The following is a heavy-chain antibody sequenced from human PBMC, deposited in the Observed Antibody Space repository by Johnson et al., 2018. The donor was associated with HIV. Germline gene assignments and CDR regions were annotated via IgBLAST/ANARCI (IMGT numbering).Heavy chain of an antibody. J-gene: IGHJ3*02. Sequence: VQLVESGGGLVQPGGSLRLSCAASGFTFSSYDMHWVRQATGKGLEWVSAIGTAGDTYYPGSVKGRFTISRDNSKNTLYLQLNSLRAEDTAVYYCTTGSFFDIWGQGTMVTVSS. CDR1: GFTFSSYD. CDR2: IGTAGDT. CDR3: TTGSFFDI. V-gene: IGHV3-13*01.